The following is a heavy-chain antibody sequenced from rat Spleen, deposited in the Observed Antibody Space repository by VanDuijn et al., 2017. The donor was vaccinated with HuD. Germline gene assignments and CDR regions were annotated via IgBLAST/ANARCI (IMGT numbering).Heavy chain of an antibody. CDR2: MRYDGDT. Sequence: QVQLKESGPGLVQPSQTLSLTCTVSGFSLTGNNVHWVRQPPGKGLEWMGRMRYDGDTYYNSALKSRLSISRDTSKNQVFLKMNSLQTDDTAIYYCTSSNSFKWFASWGQGTLVTVSS. CDR3: TSSNSFKWFAS. CDR1: GFSLTGNN. V-gene: IGHV2S30*01. D-gene: IGHD1-10*01. J-gene: IGHJ3*01.